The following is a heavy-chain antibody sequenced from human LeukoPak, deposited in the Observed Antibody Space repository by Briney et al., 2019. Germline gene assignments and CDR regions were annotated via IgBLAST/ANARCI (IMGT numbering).Heavy chain of an antibody. CDR3: ARASWDGDYRRYYGMDV. CDR2: IYYSGST. J-gene: IGHJ6*02. V-gene: IGHV4-59*01. D-gene: IGHD4-17*01. Sequence: SETLSLTCTVSGGSISSYYWSWIRQPPGKGLEWIGYIYYSGSTNYNPSLKSRVTISVDTSKNQFPLKLSSVTAADTAVYYCARASWDGDYRRYYGMDVWGQGTTVTVSS. CDR1: GGSISSYY.